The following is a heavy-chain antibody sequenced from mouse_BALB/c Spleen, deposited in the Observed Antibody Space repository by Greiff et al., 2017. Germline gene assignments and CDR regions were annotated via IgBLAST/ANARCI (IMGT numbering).Heavy chain of an antibody. Sequence: VQLQQSGAELVRPGASVKLSCTASGFNIKDYYMHWVKQRPEQGLEWIGWIDPENGDTEYAPKFQGKATMTADTSSNTAYLQLRSLTSEDTAVCYGKAHGSSSWFAYWGQGTLVTVSA. J-gene: IGHJ3*01. CDR1: GFNIKDYY. CDR2: IDPENGDT. D-gene: IGHD1-1*01. CDR3: KAHGSSSWFAY. V-gene: IGHV14-4*02.